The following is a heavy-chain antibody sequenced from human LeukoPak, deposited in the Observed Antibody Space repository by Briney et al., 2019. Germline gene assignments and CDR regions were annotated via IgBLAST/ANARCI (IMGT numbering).Heavy chain of an antibody. V-gene: IGHV3-21*01. J-gene: IGHJ3*02. D-gene: IGHD3-9*01. CDR1: GFTFSSYS. CDR3: VRGPEGRYFDWLLLPDAFDI. Sequence: GGSLRLSCAASGFTFSSYSMNWVRQAPGKGLEWVSSISSSSSYIYYADSVKGRFTISRDNAKNSLYLQMNSLRAEDTAVYYCVRGPEGRYFDWLLLPDAFDIWGQGTMVTVSS. CDR2: ISSSSSYI.